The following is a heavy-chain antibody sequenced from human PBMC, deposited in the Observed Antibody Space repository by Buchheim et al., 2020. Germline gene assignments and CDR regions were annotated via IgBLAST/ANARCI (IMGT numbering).Heavy chain of an antibody. Sequence: QVQLVESGGGVVQHGRSLRLSCAASGFTFSSYAMHCVRQAPGKGLEWVAVISYDGSNIYYADSVKGRFTISRDNSKNTLYLQMNSMRAENTAVYYCARDAVAAAGTEIFDYWGQGTL. CDR3: ARDAVAAAGTEIFDY. CDR1: GFTFSSYA. D-gene: IGHD6-13*01. V-gene: IGHV3-30-3*01. CDR2: ISYDGSNI. J-gene: IGHJ4*02.